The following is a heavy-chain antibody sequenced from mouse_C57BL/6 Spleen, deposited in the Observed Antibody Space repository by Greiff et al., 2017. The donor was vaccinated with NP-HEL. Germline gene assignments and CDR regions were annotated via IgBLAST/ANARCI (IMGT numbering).Heavy chain of an antibody. CDR3: ARRDFHYYGSSYGYFDV. Sequence: VQLQQSGPELVKPGASVKISCKASGYAFSSSWMNWVKQRPGKGLEWIGRIYPGDGDTNYNGKFKGKATLTADKSSSTAYMQLSSLTSEDSAVYFCARRDFHYYGSSYGYFDVWGTGTTVTVSS. V-gene: IGHV1-82*01. D-gene: IGHD1-1*01. J-gene: IGHJ1*03. CDR2: IYPGDGDT. CDR1: GYAFSSSW.